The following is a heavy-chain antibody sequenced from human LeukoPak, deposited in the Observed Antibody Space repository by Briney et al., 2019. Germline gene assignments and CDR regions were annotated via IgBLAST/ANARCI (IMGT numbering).Heavy chain of an antibody. D-gene: IGHD5-18*01. CDR2: IRGSGSTI. CDR3: ARVRSGYSHENYFDY. J-gene: IGHJ4*02. Sequence: GGSLRLSCAASGFTFSNYEMNWVRQAPGKGLEWVSYIRGSGSTIYYADSVKGRFNISRDNAKDSLYLQMNSLRAEDTAVYYCARVRSGYSHENYFDYWGQGTLVTVSS. V-gene: IGHV3-48*03. CDR1: GFTFSNYE.